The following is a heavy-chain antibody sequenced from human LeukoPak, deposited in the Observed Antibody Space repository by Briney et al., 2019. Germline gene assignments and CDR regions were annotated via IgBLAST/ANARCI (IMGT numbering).Heavy chain of an antibody. J-gene: IGHJ3*02. V-gene: IGHV1-24*01. CDR3: ARAKYNSGWYGAFDI. CDR1: GYTLSEIS. D-gene: IGHD6-19*01. Sequence: ASVKVSCKVSGYTLSEISMQWVRQAPGKGLEWMGGFDPEDGETIYAQKFQGRVTMTEDTSTDTAYMELSSLRFKDTAVYYCARAKYNSGWYGAFDIWGQGTMVTVSS. CDR2: FDPEDGET.